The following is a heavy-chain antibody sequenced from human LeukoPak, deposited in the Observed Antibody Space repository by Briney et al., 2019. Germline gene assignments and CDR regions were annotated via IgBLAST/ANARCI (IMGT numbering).Heavy chain of an antibody. CDR3: AKTGERDY. CDR1: GFTFSNAW. CDR2: IKEDGTQK. J-gene: IGHJ4*02. V-gene: IGHV3-7*01. D-gene: IGHD7-27*01. Sequence: GGSLRLSCAASGFTFSNAWMGWVRQAPGKGPEWVANIKEDGTQKYYVDSVRGRFTISRDNAENSLYLQMNSLRDEDTAVYYCAKTGERDYWGRGTLVTVSS.